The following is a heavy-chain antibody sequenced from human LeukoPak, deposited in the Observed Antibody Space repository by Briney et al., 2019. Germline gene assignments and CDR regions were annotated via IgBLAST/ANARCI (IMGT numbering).Heavy chain of an antibody. CDR1: GGSISSYY. Sequence: PSETLSLTCTVSGGSISSYYWSWIRQPPGKGLEWIGYIYYSGSTNYNPSLKSRVTISVDTSKNQFSLKLSSVTAADTAVYYCARASESWYVDYWGQGTLVTVSS. V-gene: IGHV4-59*12. J-gene: IGHJ4*02. CDR3: ARASESWYVDY. D-gene: IGHD6-13*01. CDR2: IYYSGST.